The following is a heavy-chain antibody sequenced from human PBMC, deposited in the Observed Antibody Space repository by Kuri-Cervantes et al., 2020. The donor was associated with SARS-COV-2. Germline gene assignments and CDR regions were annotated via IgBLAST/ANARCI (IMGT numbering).Heavy chain of an antibody. D-gene: IGHD3-10*02. V-gene: IGHV3-74*01. CDR3: VKCSAASHPCYLDY. CDR2: ITDEGADT. CDR1: GFTFSSYW. Sequence: GESLKISCAASGFTFSSYWMHWVRQAPGKGLEWISDITDEGADTYFADSVKGRFTISRDNSKYSLTLQMSSLRAEDTAIYYCVKCSAASHPCYLDYWGQGTLVTVSS. J-gene: IGHJ4*03.